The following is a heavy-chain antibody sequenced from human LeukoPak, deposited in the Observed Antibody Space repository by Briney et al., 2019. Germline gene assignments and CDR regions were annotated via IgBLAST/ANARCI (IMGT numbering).Heavy chain of an antibody. V-gene: IGHV4-61*02. CDR1: GGSISSDVYY. CDR3: AREGGDIAAAGTPYYFDY. J-gene: IGHJ4*02. D-gene: IGHD6-13*01. Sequence: PSETLSLTCTVSGGSISSDVYYWSWIRQPAGKGLEWIGRIYASGSTTYNPSLKSRVTISVDTSKNQFSLKLSSVTAADTAVYYCAREGGDIAAAGTPYYFDYWGQGTLVTVSS. CDR2: IYASGST.